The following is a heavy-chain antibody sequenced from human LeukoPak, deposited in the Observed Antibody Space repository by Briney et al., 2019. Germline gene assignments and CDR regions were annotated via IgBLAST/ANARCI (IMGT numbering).Heavy chain of an antibody. J-gene: IGHJ4*02. CDR2: IDANNGDT. V-gene: IGHV1-2*02. CDR3: ARDPSSVTLYLFDY. D-gene: IGHD4-11*01. CDR1: GYTFRGNY. Sequence: ASVKISCKASGYTFRGNYIHWLRQAPGQGREWMGWIDANNGDTKSAQKFQGRVTMSRDTSISTAYMDLSSLSPDDAAVYYCARDPSSVTLYLFDYWGQGTLVTVSS.